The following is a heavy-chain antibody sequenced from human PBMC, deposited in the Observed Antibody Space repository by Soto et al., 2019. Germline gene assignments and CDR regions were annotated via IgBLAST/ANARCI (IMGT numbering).Heavy chain of an antibody. J-gene: IGHJ4*02. CDR2: ISAGAVAT. V-gene: IGHV3-23*01. CDR3: AKGRESRGSYRPFDY. D-gene: IGHD3-22*01. CDR1: GFTFSSYA. Sequence: HPGGSLRLSCAASGFTFSSYAMSWVRQAPGKGLEWVSAISAGAVATNYADSVKGRFTISRDNSKNTLYLQMNSLRAEDTAVYYCAKGRESRGSYRPFDYWGQGALVTVSS.